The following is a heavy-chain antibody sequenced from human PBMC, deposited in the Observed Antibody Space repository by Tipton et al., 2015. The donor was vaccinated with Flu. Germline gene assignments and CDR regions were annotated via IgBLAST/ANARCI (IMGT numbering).Heavy chain of an antibody. V-gene: IGHV1-18*01. CDR2: ISPYNGNT. J-gene: IGHJ3*02. D-gene: IGHD3-22*01. CDR3: YQAYYYDTRDYSPGAFDI. CDR1: GYTFTSYG. Sequence: QLVQSGAEVKKPGASVEVSRKASGYTFTSYGISWVRQAPGQGLEWMGWISPYNGNTEFAQKLQGRVSMTIDTSKSTAYMELRSLRSDDTAMYYCYQAYYYDTRDYSPGAFDIWGQGTMVTVSS.